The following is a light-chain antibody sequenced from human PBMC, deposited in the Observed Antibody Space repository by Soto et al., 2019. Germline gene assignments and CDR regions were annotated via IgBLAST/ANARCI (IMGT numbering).Light chain of an antibody. V-gene: IGLV2-14*01. CDR2: DVT. Sequence: QSVLTQPASVSGSTGQSITISCTRTSSDVGGNNYVSWYQQHPGKAPKLMIYDVTNRPSGVSNRFSGSKSSNTASLTISGLQDEDEADYHCSSYTSTSTYVFGTGTKVTVL. CDR1: SSDVGGNNY. CDR3: SSYTSTSTYV. J-gene: IGLJ1*01.